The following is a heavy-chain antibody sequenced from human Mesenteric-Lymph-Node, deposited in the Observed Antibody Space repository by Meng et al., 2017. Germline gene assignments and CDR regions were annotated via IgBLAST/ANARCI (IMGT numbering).Heavy chain of an antibody. V-gene: IGHV4-59*01. CDR3: ARVDYGDGRFPYYYYGMDV. D-gene: IGHD3-16*01. Sequence: SETLSLTCTVSGGSISSYYWSWIRQPPGKGLEWIGYIYYSGSTNYNPSLKSRVTISVDTSKNQFSLKLSSVTAADTAVYYCARVDYGDGRFPYYYYGMDVWGQGTMVTVSS. CDR2: IYYSGST. CDR1: GGSISSYY. J-gene: IGHJ6*02.